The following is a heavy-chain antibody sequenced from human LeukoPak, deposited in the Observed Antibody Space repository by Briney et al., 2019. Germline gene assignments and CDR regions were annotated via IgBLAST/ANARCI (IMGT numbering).Heavy chain of an antibody. V-gene: IGHV4-59*01. Sequence: SETLSLTCTVSGGSISSYYWSWIRQPPGKGLEWIGYIYYSGSTNYNPSLKSRVTISVDTSKNQFSLKLSSVTAADTAVYYCAGVGSTIVTWGQGTLVTVSS. D-gene: IGHD2/OR15-2a*01. J-gene: IGHJ5*02. CDR2: IYYSGST. CDR1: GGSISSYY. CDR3: AGVGSTIVT.